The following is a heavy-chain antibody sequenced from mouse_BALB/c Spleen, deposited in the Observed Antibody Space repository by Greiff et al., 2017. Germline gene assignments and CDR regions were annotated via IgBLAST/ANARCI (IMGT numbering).Heavy chain of an antibody. CDR2: IDTSDSYT. Sequence: VQLQQPGAELVMPGASVKMSCKASGYTFTDYWMHWVKQRPGQGLEWIGAIDTSDSYTSYNQKFKGKATLTVDESSSTAYMQLSSLTSEDSAVYYCASPTATVSFAYWGQGTLVTVSA. CDR3: ASPTATVSFAY. CDR1: GYTFTDYW. J-gene: IGHJ3*01. V-gene: IGHV1-69*01. D-gene: IGHD1-2*01.